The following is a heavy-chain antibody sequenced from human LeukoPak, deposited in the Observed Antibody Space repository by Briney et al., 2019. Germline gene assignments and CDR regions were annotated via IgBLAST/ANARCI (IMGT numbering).Heavy chain of an antibody. V-gene: IGHV1-69*13. CDR1: GYTFTSYG. J-gene: IGHJ4*02. Sequence: SVKVSCKASGYTFTSYGMSWVRQAPGQGLEWTGWIIPIFGTANYAQQFLGRVTITAAEYTSTASLRLCSLRSESAAACFSSSRTLDPHDYSNPHFLYFDYGGEGTLLTVS. D-gene: IGHD4-11*01. CDR2: IIPIFGTA. CDR3: SSRTLDPHDYSNPHFLYFDY.